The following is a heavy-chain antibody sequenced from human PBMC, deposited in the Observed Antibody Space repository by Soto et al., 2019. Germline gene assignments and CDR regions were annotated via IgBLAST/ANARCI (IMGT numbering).Heavy chain of an antibody. D-gene: IGHD2-8*02. CDR3: ARGRYWDY. CDR1: GYTFTSYG. Sequence: QVHLVQSGAEVKKPGASVKVSCKASGYTFTSYGITWVRQAPGQGLEGMGWISAHNGNTDYAQKLQGRVIVTRDTSKSTAYMELRSLRSDDKAVYYCARGRYWDYWGQGALVTVSS. J-gene: IGHJ4*02. CDR2: ISAHNGNT. V-gene: IGHV1-18*01.